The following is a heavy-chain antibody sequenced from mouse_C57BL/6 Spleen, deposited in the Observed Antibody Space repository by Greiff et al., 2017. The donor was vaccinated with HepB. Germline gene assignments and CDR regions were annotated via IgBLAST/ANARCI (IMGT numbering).Heavy chain of an antibody. Sequence: VKLMESGAELMKPGASVKLSCKATGYTFTGYWIEWVKQRPGHGLEWIGEILPGSGSTNYNEKFKGKATFTADASSNTAYMQLSSLTTDDSAIYYCATLGYYASSSYPMDYWGQGTSVTVSS. CDR2: ILPGSGST. D-gene: IGHD1-1*01. CDR1: GYTFTGYW. J-gene: IGHJ4*01. V-gene: IGHV1-9*01. CDR3: ATLGYYASSSYPMDY.